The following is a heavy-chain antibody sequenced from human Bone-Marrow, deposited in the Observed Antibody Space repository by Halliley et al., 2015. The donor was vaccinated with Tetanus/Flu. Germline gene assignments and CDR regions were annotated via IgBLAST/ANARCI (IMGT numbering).Heavy chain of an antibody. Sequence: LEWVAVASYDGGKKYYADSVKGRFTVSRDNSKNTLYLRMNSLRAEDTAVYYCARVCKEGTQGRSRALGLTYAMDVWGQGP. CDR3: ARVCKEGTQGRSRALGLTYAMDV. V-gene: IGHV3-33*05. D-gene: IGHD1-1*01. CDR2: ASYDGGKK. J-gene: IGHJ6*02.